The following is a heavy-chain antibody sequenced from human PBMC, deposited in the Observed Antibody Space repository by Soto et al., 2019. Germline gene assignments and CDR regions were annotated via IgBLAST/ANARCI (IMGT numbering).Heavy chain of an antibody. Sequence: QMQVVQSGVEVRRPGSSVKVSCKASGDTFKNCVISWVRQAPGQGLEWMGGIIPLFGTTDFAQRFQGRLTITTDESTTTAYMELSRLRSEYTATYYCAAELGFGKLSVVWGQGTTVIVSS. CDR1: GDTFKNCV. CDR3: AAELGFGKLSVV. D-gene: IGHD3-10*01. V-gene: IGHV1-69*01. J-gene: IGHJ6*02. CDR2: IIPLFGTT.